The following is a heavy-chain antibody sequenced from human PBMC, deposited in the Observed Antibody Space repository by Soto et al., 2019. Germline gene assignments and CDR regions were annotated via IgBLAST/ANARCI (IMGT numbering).Heavy chain of an antibody. Sequence: SETLSLTCAVSGDSISSYYWSWIRQLPGKGLEWIGYIYYSGSTNYNPSLKSRVTISVDTPKNQFSLKLTSVTAADTAVYYCARGVATIGPWGQGTLVTVSS. D-gene: IGHD5-12*01. J-gene: IGHJ5*02. CDR1: GDSISSYY. CDR2: IYYSGST. CDR3: ARGVATIGP. V-gene: IGHV4-59*01.